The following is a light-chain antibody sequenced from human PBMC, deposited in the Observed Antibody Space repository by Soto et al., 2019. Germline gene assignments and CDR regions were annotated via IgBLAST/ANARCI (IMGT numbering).Light chain of an antibody. V-gene: IGKV4-1*01. CDR3: QYRGT. J-gene: IGKJ3*01. CDR1: QSVVFGSNNKNS. CDR2: WAS. Sequence: DIVLTQSPHSLSVSLGERATINCKSSQSVVFGSNNKNSLAWYQQRPGQAPKLLIYWASTRASGVADRFSGSGSGTDFTLTISNLQAEDVAVYYCQYRGTFGPGTKVDI.